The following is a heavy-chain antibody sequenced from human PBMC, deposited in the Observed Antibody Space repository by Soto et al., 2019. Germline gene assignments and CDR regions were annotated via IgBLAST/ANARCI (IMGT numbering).Heavy chain of an antibody. V-gene: IGHV4-59*01. CDR1: GGSISSYY. J-gene: IGHJ4*02. Sequence: QLQLQESGPGLVKPSETLSLTCTVSGGSISSYYWSWIRQPPGKGLEWIGYMYDSGSTNYNPSLKSRVIISVDMSKNQFSLKLRSVTAADTAVYYCARGRVAGAYWGQGTLVTVSS. CDR2: MYDSGST. D-gene: IGHD1-26*01. CDR3: ARGRVAGAY.